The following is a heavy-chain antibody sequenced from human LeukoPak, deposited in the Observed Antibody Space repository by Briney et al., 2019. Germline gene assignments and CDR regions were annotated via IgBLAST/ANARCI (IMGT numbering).Heavy chain of an antibody. CDR3: ARGVVVAGPNYFDY. CDR1: GGSFSGYY. V-gene: IGHV4-34*01. CDR2: INHSGST. D-gene: IGHD2-15*01. Sequence: PSETLSLTCAVYGGSFSGYYWSWIRQPPGKGLEWIGEINHSGSTNYNPSLKSRVTISVDTSKNQFSLKLRSVTAADTAVYYCARGVVVAGPNYFDYWGQGTLVTVSS. J-gene: IGHJ4*02.